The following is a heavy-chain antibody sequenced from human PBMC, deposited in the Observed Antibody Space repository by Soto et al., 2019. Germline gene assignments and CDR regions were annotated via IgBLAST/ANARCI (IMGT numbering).Heavy chain of an antibody. J-gene: IGHJ6*02. CDR2: ISAYNGNT. D-gene: IGHD3-3*01. Sequence: ASVKVSCKASGYTFTSYGISWVRQAPGQGLEWMGWISAYNGNTNYAQKLQGRVTMTTDTSTSTAYMELRSLRSDDTAVYYCARDYDFWSGYSDGMDVWGQGTTVTVSS. V-gene: IGHV1-18*01. CDR3: ARDYDFWSGYSDGMDV. CDR1: GYTFTSYG.